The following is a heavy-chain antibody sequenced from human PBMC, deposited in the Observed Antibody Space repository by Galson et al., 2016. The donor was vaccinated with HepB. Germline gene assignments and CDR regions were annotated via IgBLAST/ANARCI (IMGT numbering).Heavy chain of an antibody. V-gene: IGHV3-23*01. D-gene: IGHD2-21*02. Sequence: SLRLCCAASGFTFSNYVMNWVRQAPGKGLEWVSAISGSGTNTYYEDSVKGRFTISRDNSKNTLFLQMNSLRAEDTAVYYCAKSLLGVTLVSYYYGMDVWGQGTTVTVSS. J-gene: IGHJ6*02. CDR3: AKSLLGVTLVSYYYGMDV. CDR2: ISGSGTNT. CDR1: GFTFSNYV.